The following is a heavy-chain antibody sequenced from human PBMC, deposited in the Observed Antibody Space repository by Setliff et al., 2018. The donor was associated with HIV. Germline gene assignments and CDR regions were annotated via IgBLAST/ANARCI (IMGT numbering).Heavy chain of an antibody. Sequence: VKVSCKASGYTFTTYGVNWVRQAPGQGLEWMGWINSYNGNTKFAQKFQGRVTMTTDTSTTTAFMELRSLKADDTGIYYCSKSGVPPYYYYGMDVWGQGTTVTVSS. D-gene: IGHD3-10*01. CDR3: SKSGVPPYYYYGMDV. CDR1: GYTFTTYG. V-gene: IGHV1-18*04. CDR2: INSYNGNT. J-gene: IGHJ6*02.